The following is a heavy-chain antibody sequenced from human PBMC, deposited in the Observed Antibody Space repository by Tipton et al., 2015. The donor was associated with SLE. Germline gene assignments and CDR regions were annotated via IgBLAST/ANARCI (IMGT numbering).Heavy chain of an antibody. V-gene: IGHV4-59*01. Sequence: TLSLTCPVSGTSISNYYWSWIRQPPGKGLEWVGYISYSGSTNYNPSLKSRVTISLDTSKKQFSLKLNSVSAADTAVYYCARGPRKLVPGSYYYYMDVWGKGTTVTVSS. D-gene: IGHD6-6*01. CDR3: ARGPRKLVPGSYYYYMDV. CDR1: GTSISNYY. CDR2: ISYSGST. J-gene: IGHJ6*03.